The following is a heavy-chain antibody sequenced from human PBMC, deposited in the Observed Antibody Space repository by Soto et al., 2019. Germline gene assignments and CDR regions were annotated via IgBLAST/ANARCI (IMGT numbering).Heavy chain of an antibody. D-gene: IGHD2-21*01. J-gene: IGHJ4*02. CDR3: AKGRPGVAAAPDS. V-gene: IGHV3-23*01. CDR1: GFTFSDYA. CDR2: ASGSGSGT. Sequence: PGGSLRLSCAASGFTFSDYAMAWVRQAPGKGLEWVSSASGSGSGTYYADSVKGRFTISRDNSKNTLFLRMTNLRAGDTALYFCAKGRPGVAAAPDSWGQGTLVTVSS.